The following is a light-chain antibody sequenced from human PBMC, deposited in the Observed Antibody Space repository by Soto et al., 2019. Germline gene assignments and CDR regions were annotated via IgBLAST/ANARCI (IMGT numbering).Light chain of an antibody. CDR2: AAS. CDR1: QGITSY. Sequence: VIWLTQSPSLLFASTGNRATISCRMSQGITSYLAWYQQKPGKAPELLISAASTLQRGVPSRFSVTGSGTDFTLTITCLQSEILATYYCQQYYGYPPPFGQGTKVDIK. V-gene: IGKV1D-8*01. CDR3: QQYYGYPPP. J-gene: IGKJ1*01.